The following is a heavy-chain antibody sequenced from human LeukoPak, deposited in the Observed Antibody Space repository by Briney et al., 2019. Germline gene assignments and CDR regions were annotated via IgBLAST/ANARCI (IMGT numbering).Heavy chain of an antibody. V-gene: IGHV1-18*01. Sequence: ASVKVPCKAPGYTFTSYGISWVRQAPGQGLEWMGWISAYNGNTNYAQKLQGRVTMTTDTSASTAYMELRSLRSDDTAVYYCARAPVSITIFGVVITALRFDYWGQGTLVTVSS. D-gene: IGHD3-3*01. CDR3: ARAPVSITIFGVVITALRFDY. CDR1: GYTFTSYG. CDR2: ISAYNGNT. J-gene: IGHJ4*02.